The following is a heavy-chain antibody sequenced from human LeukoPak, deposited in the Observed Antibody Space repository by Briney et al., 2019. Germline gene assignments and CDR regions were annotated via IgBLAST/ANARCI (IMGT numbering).Heavy chain of an antibody. CDR1: GGSFSGYY. D-gene: IGHD2-15*01. V-gene: IGHV4-34*01. J-gene: IGHJ4*02. CDR2: INHSGST. CDR3: ARGVYCSGGSCYIPFDY. Sequence: SEALSLTCAVYGGSFSGYYWSWIRQPPGKGLEWIGEINHSGSTNYNPSLKSRVTISVDTSKNQFSLKLSSVTAADTAVYFCARGVYCSGGSCYIPFDYWGQGTLVTVSS.